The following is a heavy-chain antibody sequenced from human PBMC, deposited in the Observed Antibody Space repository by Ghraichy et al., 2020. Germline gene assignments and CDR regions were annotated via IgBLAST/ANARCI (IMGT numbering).Heavy chain of an antibody. CDR2: INPNSGGT. CDR3: ARAYYDFWSGPPNDY. D-gene: IGHD3-3*01. Sequence: KVSCKASGYTFTGYYMHWVRQAPGQGLEWMGWINPNSGGTNYAQKFQGRVTMTRDTSISTAYMELSRLRSDDTAVYYCARAYYDFWSGPPNDYWGQGTLVTVSS. J-gene: IGHJ4*02. CDR1: GYTFTGYY. V-gene: IGHV1-2*02.